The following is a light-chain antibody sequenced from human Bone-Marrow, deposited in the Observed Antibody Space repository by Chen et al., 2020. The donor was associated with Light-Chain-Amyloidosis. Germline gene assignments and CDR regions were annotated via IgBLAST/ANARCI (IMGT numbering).Light chain of an antibody. CDR3: SSYTITNTRV. V-gene: IGLV2-14*01. CDR2: EVT. J-gene: IGLJ1*01. CDR1: SSDVGGDNH. Sequence: QSAPTQPASVPGSPGQSITISCTGTSSDVGGDNHVSWYQQHPDKAPKLMIYEVTNRPSWVPERFSGSKSDNTASLTISGLQTEDEADYFCSSYTITNTRVFGSGTRVTVL.